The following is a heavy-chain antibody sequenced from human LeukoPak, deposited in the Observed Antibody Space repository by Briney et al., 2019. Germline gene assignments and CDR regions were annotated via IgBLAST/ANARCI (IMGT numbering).Heavy chain of an antibody. D-gene: IGHD2-15*01. V-gene: IGHV3-21*01. J-gene: IGHJ6*03. CDR1: GFTFSSYS. CDR2: ISSSSSYI. CDR3: ARAPRVDYMDV. Sequence: GGSLRLSCAASGFTFSSYSMNWVRQAPGKGLEWVSSISSSSSYIYYADSVKGRFTISRDNAKNSLYLQMNSLRAEDTAVYYCARAPRVDYMDVWGKGTTVTVSS.